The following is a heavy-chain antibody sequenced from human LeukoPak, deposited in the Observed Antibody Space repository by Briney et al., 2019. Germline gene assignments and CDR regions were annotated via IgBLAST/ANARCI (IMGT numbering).Heavy chain of an antibody. Sequence: ASVKVSRKASGHTFSGYYLHWVRQAPGQGLEWMGWINPNSGGTNYAQKFQGGVTMSRDTSISTAYMELSRLRSDDTAVYYCAREVTAVAVNWFDPWGQGTLVTVSS. CDR1: GHTFSGYY. V-gene: IGHV1-2*02. CDR2: INPNSGGT. J-gene: IGHJ5*02. CDR3: AREVTAVAVNWFDP. D-gene: IGHD6-19*01.